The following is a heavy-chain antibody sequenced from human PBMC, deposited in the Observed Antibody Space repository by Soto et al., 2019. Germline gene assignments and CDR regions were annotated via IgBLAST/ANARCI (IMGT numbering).Heavy chain of an antibody. CDR3: ARDIVATITMHYYYGMDV. J-gene: IGHJ6*02. V-gene: IGHV3-33*01. CDR2: IWYDGSNK. Sequence: HPGGSLRLSCAASGFTFSSYGMHWVRQAPGKGLEWVAVIWYDGSNKYYADSVKGRFTISRDNSKNTLYLQMNSLRAEDTAVYYCARDIVATITMHYYYGMDVWGQGTTVTVSS. D-gene: IGHD5-12*01. CDR1: GFTFSSYG.